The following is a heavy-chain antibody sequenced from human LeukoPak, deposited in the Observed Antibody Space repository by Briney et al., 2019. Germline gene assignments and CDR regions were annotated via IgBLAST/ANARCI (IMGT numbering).Heavy chain of an antibody. CDR3: AADPDSRGWYGGGDY. J-gene: IGHJ4*02. D-gene: IGHD6-19*01. V-gene: IGHV1-58*02. CDR1: GFTFTSSA. Sequence: GTSVKVSCKASGFTFTSSAMQWVRQARGQRLEWIGWIVVGSGNTNYAQKFQERVTITRDMSTSTAYMELSSLRSEDPAVYYCAADPDSRGWYGGGDYWGQGTLVTVSS. CDR2: IVVGSGNT.